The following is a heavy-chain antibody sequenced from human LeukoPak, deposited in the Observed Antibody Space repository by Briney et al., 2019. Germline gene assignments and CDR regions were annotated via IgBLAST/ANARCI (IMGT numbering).Heavy chain of an antibody. CDR3: ARVGHYYGSGSSYTYYYYYMDV. CDR2: IIPILGIA. V-gene: IGHV1-69*02. CDR1: GGTFSSYT. J-gene: IGHJ6*03. Sequence: SVKVSCKASGGTFSSYTISWVRQAPGQGLEWMGRIIPILGIANYAQKFQGRVTITADKSTSTAYMELSSLRSEDTALYYCARVGHYYGSGSSYTYYYYYMDVWGKGTAVTVSS. D-gene: IGHD3-10*01.